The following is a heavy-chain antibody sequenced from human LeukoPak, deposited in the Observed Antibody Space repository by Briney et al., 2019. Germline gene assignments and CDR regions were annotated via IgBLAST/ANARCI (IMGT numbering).Heavy chain of an antibody. CDR1: GFTFSSYA. Sequence: GGPLRLSCAASGFTFSSYAMHWVRQAPGKGLEWVANINPDGNNKLYVDSVKGRFSISRDNAKNSLYLQMNSLRVEDTAIYYCAREHWSTPDCWGQGTLVTVSS. V-gene: IGHV3-7*01. J-gene: IGHJ4*02. CDR3: AREHWSTPDC. CDR2: INPDGNNK. D-gene: IGHD2-8*02.